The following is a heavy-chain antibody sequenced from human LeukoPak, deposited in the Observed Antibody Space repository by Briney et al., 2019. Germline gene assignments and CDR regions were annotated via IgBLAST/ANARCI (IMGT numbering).Heavy chain of an antibody. V-gene: IGHV4-39*01. CDR1: GGSISSSSYY. Sequence: SETLSLTCTVSGGSISSSSYYWGWIRQPPGKGLEWIGSIYYSGSTYYNPSLKSRVTISVDTSKNQFSLKLSFVTAADTAVYYCAREGRITMVRGVGTFDIWGQGTMVTVSS. CDR2: IYYSGST. D-gene: IGHD3-10*01. CDR3: AREGRITMVRGVGTFDI. J-gene: IGHJ3*02.